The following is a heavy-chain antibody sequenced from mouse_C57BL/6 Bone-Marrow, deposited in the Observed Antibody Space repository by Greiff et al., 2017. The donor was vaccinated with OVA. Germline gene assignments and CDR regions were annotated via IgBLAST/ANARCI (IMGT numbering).Heavy chain of an antibody. Sequence: QVQLQQSGAELVKPGASVKISCKASGYTFTDYYINWVKQRPGQGLEWIGKIGPGSGSTYYNEKFKGKATLTADTSSSTAYMQLSSLTSEDSAVYVCASGGLRRIYYAMDYWGQGTSVTVSS. CDR3: ASGGLRRIYYAMDY. CDR2: IGPGSGST. D-gene: IGHD2-4*01. V-gene: IGHV1-77*01. CDR1: GYTFTDYY. J-gene: IGHJ4*01.